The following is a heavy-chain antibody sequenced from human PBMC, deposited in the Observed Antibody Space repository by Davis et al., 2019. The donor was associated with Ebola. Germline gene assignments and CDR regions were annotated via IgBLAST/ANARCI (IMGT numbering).Heavy chain of an antibody. CDR1: GFTFSSYA. D-gene: IGHD3-16*01. J-gene: IGHJ6*02. CDR2: ISYDGSNK. V-gene: IGHV3-30-3*01. CDR3: ARSRDYLHYGMDV. Sequence: GESLKISCAASGFTFSSYAMHWVRQAPGKGLEWVAVISYDGSNKYYADSVKGRFTISRDNSKNTLYLQMNSLRAEDTAVYYCARSRDYLHYGMDVWGQGTTVTVSS.